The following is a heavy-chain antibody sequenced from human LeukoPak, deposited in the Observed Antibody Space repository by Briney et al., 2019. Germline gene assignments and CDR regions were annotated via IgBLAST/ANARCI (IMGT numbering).Heavy chain of an antibody. D-gene: IGHD3-22*01. J-gene: IGHJ6*03. CDR2: ISYDGSNK. Sequence: GGSLRLSCAASGFTFSSYAMHWVRQAPGKGLEWVAVISYDGSNKYYADSVKGRFTISRDNSKNTLYLQMNSLRAEDTAVYYCAREHYYYDSSGYFSHYYYYMDVWGKGTTVTVSS. V-gene: IGHV3-30*04. CDR3: AREHYYYDSSGYFSHYYYYMDV. CDR1: GFTFSSYA.